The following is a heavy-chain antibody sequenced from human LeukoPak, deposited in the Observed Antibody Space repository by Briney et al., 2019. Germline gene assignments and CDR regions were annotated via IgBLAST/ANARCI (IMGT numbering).Heavy chain of an antibody. D-gene: IGHD3-10*01. V-gene: IGHV3-66*01. Sequence: GGSLRLSCAASGFTVSSNYVSWVRQAPGKGLEWVSVIYSGGSTYYADSVKGRFTISRDNSKNTLYLQMNSLRAEDTAVYYCARDATMVRGVILSGFDYWGQGTLVTVSS. CDR2: IYSGGST. CDR1: GFTVSSNY. CDR3: ARDATMVRGVILSGFDY. J-gene: IGHJ4*02.